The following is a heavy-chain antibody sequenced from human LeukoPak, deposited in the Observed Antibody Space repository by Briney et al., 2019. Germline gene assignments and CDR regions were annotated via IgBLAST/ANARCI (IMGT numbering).Heavy chain of an antibody. CDR1: GYTFTSYY. V-gene: IGHV1-46*01. CDR2: INPSGGST. D-gene: IGHD3-10*01. CDR3: ARDRLLFGDLHFDY. Sequence: ASVNVSFKASGYTFTSYYIHWVGQAAGQGLEWMGIINPSGGSTSYTQKFQGRVTMTRDTSTSTVYMELSSLRSEDTAVYYCARDRLLFGDLHFDYWGQGTLVTVSS. J-gene: IGHJ4*02.